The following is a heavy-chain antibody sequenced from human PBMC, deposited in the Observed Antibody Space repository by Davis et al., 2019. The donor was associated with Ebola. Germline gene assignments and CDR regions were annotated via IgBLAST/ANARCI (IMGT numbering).Heavy chain of an antibody. V-gene: IGHV1-3*01. CDR2: IHGGNGNR. D-gene: IGHD3-10*01. Sequence: ASVKVSCKAPGHTFSNYAMHWVRQAPGQRLEWMGWIHGGNGNRKYSQKFQGRVTITADKSTSTAYMELSSLRSEDTAVYYCASRNYYGSGSYYRGQYYYYGMDVWGQGTTVTVSS. CDR3: ASRNYYGSGSYYRGQYYYYGMDV. CDR1: GHTFSNYA. J-gene: IGHJ6*02.